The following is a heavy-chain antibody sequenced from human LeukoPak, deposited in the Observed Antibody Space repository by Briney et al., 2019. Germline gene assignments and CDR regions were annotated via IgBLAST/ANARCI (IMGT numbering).Heavy chain of an antibody. D-gene: IGHD3-16*01. Sequence: GGSLRLSCAASGFTYSSYAMTWVRQAPGKGLEWVSAISGSGGSTYYADSVKGRFTISRDNSKNTLYLQMNSLRAEDTAVYYCAKDNAHGIYVWRGPYFDYWGQGTLVTVSS. CDR3: AKDNAHGIYVWRGPYFDY. CDR1: GFTYSSYA. CDR2: ISGSGGST. V-gene: IGHV3-23*01. J-gene: IGHJ4*02.